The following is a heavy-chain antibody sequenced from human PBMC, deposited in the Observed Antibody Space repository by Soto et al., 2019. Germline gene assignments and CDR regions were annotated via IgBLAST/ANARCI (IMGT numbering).Heavy chain of an antibody. D-gene: IGHD1-26*01. CDR3: ARDGGRHSGGIDY. J-gene: IGHJ4*02. CDR2: IIPIFGTA. Sequence: QVQLVQSGAEVKKPGSSVKVSCKASGGTFSSYSINWVRQAPGQGLECMGEIIPIFGTATYAQKFQGRVTITADESTSTAYMELSSLRSEDTAVYYCARDGGRHSGGIDYWGQGTLVTVSS. CDR1: GGTFSSYS. V-gene: IGHV1-69*01.